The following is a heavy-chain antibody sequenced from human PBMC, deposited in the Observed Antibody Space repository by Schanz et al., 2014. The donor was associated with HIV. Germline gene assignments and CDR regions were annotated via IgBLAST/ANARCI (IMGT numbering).Heavy chain of an antibody. J-gene: IGHJ4*02. D-gene: IGHD2-15*01. Sequence: QVQLVQSGAEVREPGASVRVSCKASGYTFTGHSMHWVRQAPGQGLQWMGWINPNSGGTNYAQKFQGRVTMTRDTSISTAYMELSRLRSDDTAVYYCARGRSGYCSGGSCPYGRYYFDYWGQGTLVTVSS. CDR1: GYTFTGHS. CDR3: ARGRSGYCSGGSCPYGRYYFDY. V-gene: IGHV1-2*02. CDR2: INPNSGGT.